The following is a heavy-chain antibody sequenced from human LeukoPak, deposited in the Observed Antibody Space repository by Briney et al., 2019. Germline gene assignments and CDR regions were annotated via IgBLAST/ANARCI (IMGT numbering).Heavy chain of an antibody. Sequence: PGGSLRLSCAASGFTFSSYGMNWLRQAPGKGLEGVSYITSSNSYIYYADSVKGRFTISRDNAKNSLYLQMNSLRAEDTAVYYCARDPYSGGYGDYYYYYMDLWGQGTTVTISS. CDR1: GFTFSSYG. CDR3: ARDPYSGGYGDYYYYYMDL. CDR2: ITSSNSYI. V-gene: IGHV3-21*01. D-gene: IGHD1-26*01. J-gene: IGHJ6*02.